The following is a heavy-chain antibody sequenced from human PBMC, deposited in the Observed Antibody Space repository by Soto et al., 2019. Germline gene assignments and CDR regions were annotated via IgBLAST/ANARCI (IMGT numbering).Heavy chain of an antibody. CDR1: GYSFTGYY. CDR2: INPNSGAA. D-gene: IGHD5-12*01. CDR3: ARVSDIVASPGGY. Sequence: ASVKVSCKASGYSFTGYYIHWVRQAPGQGLEWMGWINPNSGAADYAQNFQGWVTMTRDKSISTAYMELNRLTSDHTAVYFCARVSDIVASPGGYWRQGTLVTVS. V-gene: IGHV1-2*04. J-gene: IGHJ4*02.